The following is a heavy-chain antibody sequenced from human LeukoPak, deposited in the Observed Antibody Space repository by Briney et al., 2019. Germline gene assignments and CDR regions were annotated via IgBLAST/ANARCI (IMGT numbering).Heavy chain of an antibody. CDR2: MSSGSRYI. V-gene: IGHV3-21*06. J-gene: IGHJ4*02. CDR1: GFTFSTYA. CDR3: ARDRPTGASRVFVVQ. D-gene: IGHD2-15*01. Sequence: GGSLRLSCTASGFTFSTYAMTWVRRAPGKGLEWISSMSSGSRYIYYADSVRGRFTISRDNTKNSLYLLMNNLRAEDTAIYYCARDRPTGASRVFVVQWGQGTPVTVSS.